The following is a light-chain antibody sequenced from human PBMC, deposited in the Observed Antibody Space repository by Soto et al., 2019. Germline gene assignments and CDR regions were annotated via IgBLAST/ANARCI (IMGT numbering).Light chain of an antibody. CDR3: QQYNKWPLIT. J-gene: IGKJ5*01. CDR2: GAS. CDR1: ESVGDG. Sequence: EIVMTQSPATLSVSPGETATLSCRASESVGDGLAWYQQKPGQAPRLLIYGASTRATGTPARFSGSGSGTEFTLTISSLQSEDFALYYCQQYNKWPLITFGQGTRLEIK. V-gene: IGKV3D-15*01.